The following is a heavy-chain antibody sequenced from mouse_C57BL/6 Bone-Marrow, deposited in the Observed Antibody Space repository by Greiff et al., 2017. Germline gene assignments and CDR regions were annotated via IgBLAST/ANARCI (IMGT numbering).Heavy chain of an antibody. Sequence: QVQLQQSGPELVKPGASVKISCKASGYSFTDYNMNWVKQRPGKGLEWIGQIYPGDGDTNYNGKFKGKATLTADKSSSTAYMQLSSLTSEDSAVYFCARHCFFDYWGQGTTLTVSS. J-gene: IGHJ2*01. V-gene: IGHV1-80*01. CDR1: GYSFTDYN. CDR3: ARHCFFDY. CDR2: IYPGDGDT.